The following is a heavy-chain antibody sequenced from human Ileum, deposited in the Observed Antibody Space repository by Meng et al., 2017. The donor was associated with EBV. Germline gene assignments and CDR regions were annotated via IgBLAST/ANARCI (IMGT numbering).Heavy chain of an antibody. CDR3: ARQGTIKYFQH. CDR2: INYSGNT. J-gene: IGHJ1*01. Sequence: LQPLEPVASMVKPLGAPTRPSAVPCGSFSSGSYYSCSIRHPPRKRLEWIGSINYSGNTYYDPSLKSRFTISVDTSKNQFSLNMSSVTAADTAVYYCARQGTIKYFQHWGQGTLVTVSS. D-gene: IGHD2-8*01. CDR1: CGSFSSGSYY. V-gene: IGHV4-39*01.